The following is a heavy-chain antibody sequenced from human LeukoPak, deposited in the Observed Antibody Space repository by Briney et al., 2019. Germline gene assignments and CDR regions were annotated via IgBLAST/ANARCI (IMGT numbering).Heavy chain of an antibody. J-gene: IGHJ3*02. D-gene: IGHD2-2*01. CDR2: IYTSGST. CDR3: ARRRRYCSSTSCPYDAFDI. V-gene: IGHV4-4*09. Sequence: SETLSLTCTVSGGSLSSYYWSWIRQPPGKGLEWIGYIYTSGSTNYNPSLKSRVTISVDTSKNQFSLKLSSVTAADTAVYYCARRRRYCSSTSCPYDAFDIWGQGTMVTVSS. CDR1: GGSLSSYY.